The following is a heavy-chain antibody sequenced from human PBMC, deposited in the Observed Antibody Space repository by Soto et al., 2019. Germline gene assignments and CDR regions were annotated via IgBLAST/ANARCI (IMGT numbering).Heavy chain of an antibody. CDR3: AKGREYYDFWSGYPCV. Sequence: GGSLRLSCAASGFTFSSYGMHWVRQAPGKGLEWVAVISYDGSHKYYADSVKGRFTISRDNSKNTLYLQMNSLRAEDTAVYYCAKGREYYDFWSGYPCVWGQGTTVTVAS. V-gene: IGHV3-30*18. D-gene: IGHD3-3*01. CDR1: GFTFSSYG. CDR2: ISYDGSHK. J-gene: IGHJ6*02.